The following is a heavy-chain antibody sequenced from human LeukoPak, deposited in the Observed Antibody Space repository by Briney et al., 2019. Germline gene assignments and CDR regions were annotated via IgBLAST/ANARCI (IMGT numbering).Heavy chain of an antibody. CDR1: GFTFSSYA. D-gene: IGHD3-10*01. J-gene: IGHJ4*02. Sequence: GGSLRLSCAASGFTFSSYAMSWVRQAPGKGLEWVSAISGSGGSTYYADSVKGRFTISRDNSKNTLYLQMNSLRPEDTAVYSCARGGTMYYGSGNFDYWGQGTLVTVSS. CDR3: ARGGTMYYGSGNFDY. V-gene: IGHV3-23*01. CDR2: ISGSGGST.